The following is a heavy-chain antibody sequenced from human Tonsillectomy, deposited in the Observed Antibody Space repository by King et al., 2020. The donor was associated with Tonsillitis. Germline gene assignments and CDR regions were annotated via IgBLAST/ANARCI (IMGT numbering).Heavy chain of an antibody. CDR1: GFTFRSYW. Sequence: VQLVESGGGLVQPGGSLRLSCAASGFTFRSYWMHWGRQAPGNGPVWVSRMNRVGSGPSYADSVKGRVTISRDNAKNMLYLEMNSLRAEDTAVYYCARGVFGYYFYIDVWGKGTTVSVSS. J-gene: IGHJ6*03. CDR2: MNRVGSGP. D-gene: IGHD3-10*01. V-gene: IGHV3-74*01. CDR3: ARGVFGYYFYIDV.